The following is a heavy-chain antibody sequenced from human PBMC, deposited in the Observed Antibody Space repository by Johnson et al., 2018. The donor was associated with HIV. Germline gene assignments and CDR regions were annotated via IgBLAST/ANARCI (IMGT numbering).Heavy chain of an antibody. V-gene: IGHV3-20*04. CDR2: INWNGGST. CDR3: ARGKGAAAGLDAFDI. Sequence: MLLVESGGGVVRPGGSLRLSCAASGFTFDDYGMSWVRQAPGKGLEWVSGINWNGGSTGYADSMKGRFTISRDNARNSPYLQMNSLRAEDTALYFCARGKGAAAGLDAFDIWGQGIMVTVSS. CDR1: GFTFDDYG. J-gene: IGHJ3*02. D-gene: IGHD6-13*01.